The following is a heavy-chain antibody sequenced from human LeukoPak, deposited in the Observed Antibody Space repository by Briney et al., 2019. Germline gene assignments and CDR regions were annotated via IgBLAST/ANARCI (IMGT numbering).Heavy chain of an antibody. CDR2: INPNSGGT. Sequence: ASVKVSCTASGYTFTGYYMHWVRQAPGQGLEWMGWINPNSGGTNYAQKFQGRVTMTRDTSISTAYMELSRLRSDDTAVYYCARDTYCSGGSCYSGYWGQGALVTVSS. D-gene: IGHD2-15*01. V-gene: IGHV1-2*02. CDR1: GYTFTGYY. J-gene: IGHJ4*02. CDR3: ARDTYCSGGSCYSGY.